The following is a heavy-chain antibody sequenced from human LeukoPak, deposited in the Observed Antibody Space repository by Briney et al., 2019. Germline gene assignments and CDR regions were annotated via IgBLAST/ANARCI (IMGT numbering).Heavy chain of an antibody. CDR2: IYYRGST. CDR3: ARRRYYDSTGYLD. V-gene: IGHV4-39*01. CDR1: GDSISSSSYY. D-gene: IGHD3-22*01. Sequence: SETLSLTCTISGDSISSSSYYWGWIRQPPGKGLEWIGDIYYRGSTYYSPSLKSRVSISIDTSNNQFSLTLNSVTAADTALYFCARRRYYDSTGYLDWGQGTLVTVSS. J-gene: IGHJ1*01.